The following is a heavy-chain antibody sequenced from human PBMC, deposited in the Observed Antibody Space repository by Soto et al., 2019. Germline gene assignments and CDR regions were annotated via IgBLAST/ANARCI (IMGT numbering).Heavy chain of an antibody. V-gene: IGHV4-30-4*01. J-gene: IGHJ4*02. CDR1: GGSISSGDYY. CDR3: ARNGALDY. D-gene: IGHD2-8*01. Sequence: SSETLSLTCTVSGGSISSGDYYWSWIRQPPGKGLEWIGYILYSGTTYYNPSLESRLTISVDTSKNQFSLKLTSVTAADTAVYYCARNGALDYWGRGTLVTVSS. CDR2: ILYSGTT.